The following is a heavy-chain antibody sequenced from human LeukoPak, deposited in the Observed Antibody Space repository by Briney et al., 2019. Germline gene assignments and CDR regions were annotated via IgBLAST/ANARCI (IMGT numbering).Heavy chain of an antibody. V-gene: IGHV3-21*01. Sequence: GGSLRLSCAASGFTFSSYSMNWVGQAPGQGLEGVSSISSSSSYIYYADSVKGRFTISRDNAKNSLYLQMNSLRAEDTAVYYCARGKVLLWFGESLDYWGQGTLVTVSS. CDR1: GFTFSSYS. CDR3: ARGKVLLWFGESLDY. CDR2: ISSSSSYI. D-gene: IGHD3-10*01. J-gene: IGHJ4*02.